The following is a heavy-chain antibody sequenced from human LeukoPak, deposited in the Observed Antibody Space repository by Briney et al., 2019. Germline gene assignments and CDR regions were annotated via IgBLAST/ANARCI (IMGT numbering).Heavy chain of an antibody. CDR3: ATGGGICSSTSCRPYYYGMDV. CDR2: FDPEDGET. D-gene: IGHD2-2*01. Sequence: ASVKVSCKVSGYTLTELSMHWVRQAPGKGLEWRGGFDPEDGETIYAQKFQGRVTMTEDTSTDTAYMELSSLRSEDTAVYYCATGGGICSSTSCRPYYYGMDVWGKGTTVTVSS. V-gene: IGHV1-24*01. J-gene: IGHJ6*04. CDR1: GYTLTELS.